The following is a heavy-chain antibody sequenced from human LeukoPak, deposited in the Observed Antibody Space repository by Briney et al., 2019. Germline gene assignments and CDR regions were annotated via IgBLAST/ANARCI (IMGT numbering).Heavy chain of an antibody. Sequence: PGGSLRLSCAASGFTFSSYAMSWVRQAPGKGLEWVSAISGSGGSTYYADSVKGRFTISRDNSKNTLYLQMNSLRAEDTALYYCAKDIRTRDAYYYDSSGYHDAFDVWGQGTMVTVSS. J-gene: IGHJ3*01. CDR2: ISGSGGST. D-gene: IGHD3-22*01. V-gene: IGHV3-23*01. CDR3: AKDIRTRDAYYYDSSGYHDAFDV. CDR1: GFTFSSYA.